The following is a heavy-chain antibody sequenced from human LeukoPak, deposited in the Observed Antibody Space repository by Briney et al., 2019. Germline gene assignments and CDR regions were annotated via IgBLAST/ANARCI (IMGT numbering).Heavy chain of an antibody. V-gene: IGHV1-2*02. CDR2: INPNSGGT. CDR3: ARGVAGTPLTDY. J-gene: IGHJ4*02. CDR1: GYTLTGYF. D-gene: IGHD6-19*01. Sequence: GASVKVSCKSSGYTLTGYFVHWVRQAPGQGLEWMGWINPNSGGTNYAQKFQGRVTMTRDTSISIAYMELSRLRSDDTAVYYCARGVAGTPLTDYWGQGTLVTVPS.